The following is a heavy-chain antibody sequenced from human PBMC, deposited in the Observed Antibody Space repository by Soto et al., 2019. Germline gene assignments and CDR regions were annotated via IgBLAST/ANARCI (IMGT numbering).Heavy chain of an antibody. CDR2: ISSNGGST. V-gene: IGHV3-64D*06. Sequence: GGSLRLSCSASGFTFSSYAMHWVRQAPGKGLEYVSAISSNGGSTYYADSVKGRFTISRDNSKNTLYLQMSSLRAEDTAVYYCVKLLRITGTTTRPHAFDIWGQGTMVTVSS. CDR3: VKLLRITGTTTRPHAFDI. J-gene: IGHJ3*02. D-gene: IGHD1-20*01. CDR1: GFTFSSYA.